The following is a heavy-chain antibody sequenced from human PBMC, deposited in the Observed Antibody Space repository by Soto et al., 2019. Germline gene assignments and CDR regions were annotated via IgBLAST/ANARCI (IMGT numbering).Heavy chain of an antibody. V-gene: IGHV3-53*01. J-gene: IGHJ3*01. CDR3: ATWHEREHAFDV. D-gene: IGHD1-1*01. CDR2: LYDVDGS. CDR1: GLTISGKKY. Sequence: DVQLVESGGGLIQPGESLRLSCAAFGLTISGKKYVAWVRQAPGKGLEWVSALYDVDGSFYADSVTGRFTTPSDSSKTTVYLQMNALRPDDTAVYYCATWHEREHAFDVWGQGTTVTISS.